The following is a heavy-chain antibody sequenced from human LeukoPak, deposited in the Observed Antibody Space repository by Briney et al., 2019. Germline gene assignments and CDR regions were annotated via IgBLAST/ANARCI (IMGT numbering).Heavy chain of an antibody. CDR2: ISSSSSTI. J-gene: IGHJ4*02. Sequence: GGSLRLSCAASGFTFSTYSMNWVRQAPGKVLEWVSYISSSSSTIYYADSVKGRFTISRDNAKNSLYLQMNSLRAEDTAVYYCARDEGYESSGWFVYWGQGTLVTVSS. CDR1: GFTFSTYS. D-gene: IGHD3-22*01. V-gene: IGHV3-48*01. CDR3: ARDEGYESSGWFVY.